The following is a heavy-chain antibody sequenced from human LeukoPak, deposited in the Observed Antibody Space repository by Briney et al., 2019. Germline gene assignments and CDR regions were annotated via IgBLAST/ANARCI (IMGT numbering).Heavy chain of an antibody. J-gene: IGHJ4*02. CDR1: GGSISSGGYY. V-gene: IGHV4-31*03. D-gene: IGHD3-22*01. CDR3: ARSPSGYRFDY. CDR2: IYHSGST. Sequence: SQTLSLTCTVSGGSISSGGYYWSWIRQHPGKGLEWIGYIYHSGSTNYNPSLKSRVTISRDTSKNRFSLNLNSVTAADTAVYFCARSPSGYRFDYWGQGALVTVSS.